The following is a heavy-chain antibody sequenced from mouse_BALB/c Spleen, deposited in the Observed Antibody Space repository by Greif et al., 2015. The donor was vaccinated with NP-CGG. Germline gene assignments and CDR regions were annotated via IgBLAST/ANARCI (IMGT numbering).Heavy chain of an antibody. V-gene: IGHV1-5*01. J-gene: IGHJ2*01. CDR1: GYTFTSYW. CDR3: TRLGGYVSYYFDY. Sequence: VQLQQSGTVLARPGASVKMSCKASGYTFTSYWMHWVKQRPGQGLEWIGAIYPGNSDTSYNQKFKGKAKLTAVTSTSTAYMELSSLTNEDSAVYYCTRLGGYVSYYFDYWGQGTPLTVSS. CDR2: IYPGNSDT. D-gene: IGHD2-2*01.